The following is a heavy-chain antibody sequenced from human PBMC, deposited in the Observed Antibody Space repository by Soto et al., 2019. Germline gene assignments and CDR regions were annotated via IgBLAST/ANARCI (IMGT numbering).Heavy chain of an antibody. J-gene: IGHJ4*02. D-gene: IGHD1-26*01. CDR3: ARSSSGSYPSFDS. CDR1: GFTFSDHY. Sequence: EVQLVASGGGLVQPGGSLRLSCAASGFTFSDHYMDWVRQAPGKGLEWVGRTRNKANSYTTEYAASVKGRFTVSRDGSQDSLYLQMNSLKTEDTAVYYCARSSSGSYPSFDSWGQGTLVTVSS. CDR2: TRNKANSYTT. V-gene: IGHV3-72*01.